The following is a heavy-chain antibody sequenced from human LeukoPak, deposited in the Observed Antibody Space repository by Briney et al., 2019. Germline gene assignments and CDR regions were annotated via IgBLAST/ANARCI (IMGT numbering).Heavy chain of an antibody. Sequence: SETLSLTCAVYGGSLSGYYWSWIRQPPGKGLEWIGEINHSGSTNYNPSLKSRVTISVDTSKNQFSLKLSSVTAADTAVYYCARANLLLPKHESGFDYWGQGTLVTVSS. CDR2: INHSGST. CDR3: ARANLLLPKHESGFDY. J-gene: IGHJ4*02. D-gene: IGHD2-15*01. CDR1: GGSLSGYY. V-gene: IGHV4-34*01.